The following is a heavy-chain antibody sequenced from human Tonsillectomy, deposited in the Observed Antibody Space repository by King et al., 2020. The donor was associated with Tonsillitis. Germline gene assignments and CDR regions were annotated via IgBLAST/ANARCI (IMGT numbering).Heavy chain of an antibody. V-gene: IGHV3-53*01. J-gene: IGHJ6*03. CDR2: IYSGGNT. D-gene: IGHD6-6*01. CDR3: ARVAATYSSSSLVYYYNYMDV. CDR1: GFTVSSNY. Sequence: DVQLVESGGGFIQPGGSLRLSCAASGFTVSSNYMGWVRQAPGKGLEWVSLIYSGGNTYYADSVTGRFTISRDTSKNTLYLQMNSLRAEDTAVYYCARVAATYSSSSLVYYYNYMDVWGKGTTVTVSS.